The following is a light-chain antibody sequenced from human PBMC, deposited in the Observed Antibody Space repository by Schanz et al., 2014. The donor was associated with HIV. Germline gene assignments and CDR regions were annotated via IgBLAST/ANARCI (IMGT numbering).Light chain of an antibody. CDR3: QSYDYNNSAV. V-gene: IGLV6-57*04. Sequence: NFMLTQPLSVSESPGKTITISCTRSGGGTASDSVQWYQQRPGSAPTTVIYDSYQRPYGVPSRFSGSFDRSSNSASLTISGLMTEDEADYYCQSYDYNNSAVFGGGTKLTV. J-gene: IGLJ3*02. CDR1: GGGTASDS. CDR2: DSY.